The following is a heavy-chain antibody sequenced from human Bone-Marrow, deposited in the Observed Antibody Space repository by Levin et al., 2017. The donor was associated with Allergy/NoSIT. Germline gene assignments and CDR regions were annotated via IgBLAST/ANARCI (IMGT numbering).Heavy chain of an antibody. V-gene: IGHV4-34*01. CDR1: EGSFNSYY. D-gene: IGHD3-16*01. CDR2: ISQSGST. CDR3: ASGVFEKGAYTFDV. J-gene: IGHJ3*01. Sequence: SQTLSLTCAIYEGSFNSYYWTWIRQAPGKGLDWIGEISQSGSTRYNPSFESRVTISVDKSKNQFFLKLNSVTAADTAVYYCASGVFEKGAYTFDVWGQGTTVTVSS.